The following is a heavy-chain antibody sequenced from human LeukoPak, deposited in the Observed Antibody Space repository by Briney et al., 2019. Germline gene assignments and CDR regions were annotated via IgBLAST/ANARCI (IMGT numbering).Heavy chain of an antibody. CDR2: IKADGTGK. CDR3: ARDRGWQQFDY. V-gene: IGHV3-7*01. J-gene: IGHJ4*01. D-gene: IGHD5-24*01. CDR1: GFTFNIYA. Sequence: GGTLRLSCAASGFTFNIYAMTWVRQAPGMGLERVANIKADGTGKYYVDSVRGRFSISRDNAKNSLYLELNSLRAEDTGVYFCARDRGWQQFDYWGQGTLVTVSS.